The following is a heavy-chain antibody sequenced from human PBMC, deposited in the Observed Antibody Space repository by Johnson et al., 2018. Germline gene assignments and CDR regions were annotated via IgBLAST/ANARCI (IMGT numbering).Heavy chain of an antibody. CDR3: ARHPFGIVGPYYDYMDV. J-gene: IGHJ6*03. V-gene: IGHV5-51*01. CDR1: GYSFTSYW. CDR2: IYPGDSDP. Sequence: VQLVQSGAEVKKXGESLKIXCKGSGYSFTSYWIGWVRQMPGKGLEWMGIIYPGDSDPRYSPSFQGQVTISADKSIRTAYLQWSSLKASATAMYYCARHPFGIVGPYYDYMDVWGKGTTVTVSS. D-gene: IGHD3-16*01.